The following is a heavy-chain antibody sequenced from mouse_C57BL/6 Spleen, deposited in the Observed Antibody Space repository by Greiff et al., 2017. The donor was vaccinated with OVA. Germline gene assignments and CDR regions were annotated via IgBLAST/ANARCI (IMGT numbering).Heavy chain of an antibody. Sequence: VQLQQPGAELVRPGSSVKLSCKASGYTFTSYWMHWVKQRPIQGLEWIGNIDPSDSETHYNQKFKDKATLTVDKSSSTAYMQLSSLTSEDSAVYYCARRNYDYAMDYWGQGTSVTVSS. V-gene: IGHV1-52*01. J-gene: IGHJ4*01. D-gene: IGHD2-1*01. CDR3: ARRNYDYAMDY. CDR2: IDPSDSET. CDR1: GYTFTSYW.